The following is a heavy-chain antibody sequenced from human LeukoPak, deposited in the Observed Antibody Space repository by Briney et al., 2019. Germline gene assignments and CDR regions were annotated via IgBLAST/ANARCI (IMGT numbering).Heavy chain of an antibody. D-gene: IGHD6-19*01. CDR3: AGVKVAGTRSFDY. J-gene: IGHJ4*02. CDR2: ISGSSSYI. V-gene: IGHV3-21*01. CDR1: GFTFSTYY. Sequence: KTGGSLRLSCAASGFTFSTYYMIWVRQGPGKGLEWVSSISGSSSYIYYADSVKGRFTISRDNAKNTLYLQMNNLRAEDTAVYYCAGVKVAGTRSFDYWGQGTLATVSS.